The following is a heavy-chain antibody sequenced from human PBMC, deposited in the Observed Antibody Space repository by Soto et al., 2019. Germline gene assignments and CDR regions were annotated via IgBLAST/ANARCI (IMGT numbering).Heavy chain of an antibody. CDR3: ARVGLGYCSGGSCYPRY. CDR2: ISYDGSNK. V-gene: IGHV3-30-3*01. D-gene: IGHD2-15*01. Sequence: QVQLVESGGGVVQPGRSLRLSCAASGFTFSSYAMHWVRQAPGKGLEWVAVISYDGSNKYYADSVKGRFTISRDNSKNTLYLQMNSLRAEDTAVYYCARVGLGYCSGGSCYPRYWGQGTLVTVSS. J-gene: IGHJ4*02. CDR1: GFTFSSYA.